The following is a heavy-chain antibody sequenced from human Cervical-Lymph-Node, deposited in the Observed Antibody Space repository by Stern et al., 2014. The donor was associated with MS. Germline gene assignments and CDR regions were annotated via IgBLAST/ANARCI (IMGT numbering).Heavy chain of an antibody. D-gene: IGHD6-13*01. CDR3: ALSSETSDRWYSLGYDL. CDR2: IFPVFGTP. J-gene: IGHJ5*02. Sequence: VQLVQSGAEVTKPGSSVKVSYKASGGTFSKFPSSWVRQAPGQGLEWMGGIFPVFGTPTYAQEFRGRVTITADVSTSTVYMELSSLRSDDTAVYYCALSSETSDRWYSLGYDLWSQGTLVTVSS. CDR1: GGTFSKFP. V-gene: IGHV1-69*01.